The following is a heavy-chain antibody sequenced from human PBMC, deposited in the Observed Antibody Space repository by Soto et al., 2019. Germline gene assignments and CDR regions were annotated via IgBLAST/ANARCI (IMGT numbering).Heavy chain of an antibody. V-gene: IGHV4-31*03. CDR2: IYYTGRT. Sequence: SETLSLTCTVSGGSISSGGYYCSWIRQHPGKGLEWIGYIYYTGRTYYNPSLTSRVTVSLDRSKNQFSLRLTSVTAADPAVYSCASSYSSINFDFWGPGSMVTVSS. CDR1: GGSISSGGYY. J-gene: IGHJ3*01. CDR3: ASSYSSINFDF. D-gene: IGHD6-19*01.